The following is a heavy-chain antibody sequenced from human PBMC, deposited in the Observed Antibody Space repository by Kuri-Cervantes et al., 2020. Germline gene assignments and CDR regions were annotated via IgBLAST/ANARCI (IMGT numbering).Heavy chain of an antibody. J-gene: IGHJ4*02. D-gene: IGHD2-2*01. CDR2: IKQDGSEK. CDR3: ARTSRSDY. Sequence: GGDLKISCAASGFTFSSYWMSWVRQAPGKGLEWVANIKQDGSEKYYVDSVKGRFTISRGNAKNSLYLQMNSLRAEDTAVYYCARTSRSDYWGQGTLVTVSS. V-gene: IGHV3-7*01. CDR1: GFTFSSYW.